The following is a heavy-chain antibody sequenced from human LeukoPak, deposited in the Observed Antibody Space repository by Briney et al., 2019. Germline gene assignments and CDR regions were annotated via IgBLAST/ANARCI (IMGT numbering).Heavy chain of an antibody. D-gene: IGHD4-11*01. CDR2: IIPIFGTA. CDR3: ARGGDDYSDNWFDP. Sequence: ASVKVSCKASGYTFTSYDISWVRQAPGQGLEWMGGIIPIFGTANYAQKFQGRVTITTDESTSTAYMELSSLRSEDTAVYYCARGGDDYSDNWFDPWGQGTLVTVSS. J-gene: IGHJ5*02. CDR1: GYTFTSYD. V-gene: IGHV1-69*05.